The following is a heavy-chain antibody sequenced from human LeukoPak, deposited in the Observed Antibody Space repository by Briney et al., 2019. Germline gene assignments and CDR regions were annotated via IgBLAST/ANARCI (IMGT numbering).Heavy chain of an antibody. CDR1: GYSISSGYY. V-gene: IGHV4-38-2*02. J-gene: IGHJ5*02. D-gene: IGHD3-10*01. Sequence: SETLSLTCAVSGYSISSGYYWGWIRQPPGKGLEWIGSIYHSGSTYYNPSLKSRVTISVDTSKNQFSLKLNSVTAADTAVYYCARDGYYYGSGSYYNNWFDPWGQGTLVTVSS. CDR3: ARDGYYYGSGSYYNNWFDP. CDR2: IYHSGST.